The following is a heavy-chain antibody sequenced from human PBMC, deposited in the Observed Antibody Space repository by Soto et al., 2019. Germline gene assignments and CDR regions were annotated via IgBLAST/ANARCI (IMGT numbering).Heavy chain of an antibody. Sequence: GGSLRLSCAASGFSLSDYSMNWIRQAPGKGLEWVASISSSSSSFIHYAESMKGRFTISRDNAKNSLYLQMNSLSAEDTAVYYCAGSSDDGRDNWGQGTLVTVSS. V-gene: IGHV3-21*01. D-gene: IGHD1-26*01. J-gene: IGHJ4*02. CDR1: GFSLSDYS. CDR2: ISSSSSSFI. CDR3: AGSSDDGRDN.